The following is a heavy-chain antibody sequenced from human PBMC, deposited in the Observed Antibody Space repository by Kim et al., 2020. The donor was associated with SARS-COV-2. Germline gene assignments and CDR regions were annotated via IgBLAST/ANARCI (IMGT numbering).Heavy chain of an antibody. CDR1: GFTVSSNY. V-gene: IGHV3-53*01. CDR3: ARGTRIAAANAFDI. Sequence: GGSLRLSCAASGFTVSSNYMSWVRQAPGKGLEWVSVIYSGGSTYYADSVKGRFTISRDNSKNTLYLQMNSLRAEDTAVYYCARGTRIAAANAFDIWGQGTMVTVSS. D-gene: IGHD6-13*01. CDR2: IYSGGST. J-gene: IGHJ3*02.